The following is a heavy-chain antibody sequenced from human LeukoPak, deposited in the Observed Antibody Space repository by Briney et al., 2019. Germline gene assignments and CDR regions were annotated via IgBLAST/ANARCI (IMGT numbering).Heavy chain of an antibody. CDR1: GYTFTSYD. V-gene: IGHV1-8*03. D-gene: IGHD3-22*01. J-gene: IGHJ4*02. CDR3: ARDDYYDSSGLFDY. Sequence: GASVKVSCKASGYTFTSYDINWVRQATGSGLEWMGWMNPNSGNTGYAQKFQGRVTITRNTSISTAYMELSSLRSEDTAVYYCARDDYYDSSGLFDYWGQGTLVTVSS. CDR2: MNPNSGNT.